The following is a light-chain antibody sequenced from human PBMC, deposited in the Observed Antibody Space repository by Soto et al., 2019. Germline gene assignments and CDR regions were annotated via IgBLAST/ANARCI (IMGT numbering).Light chain of an antibody. Sequence: EIVMTQSPATLSVSPGERATLSCRASQSVSSNLAWYQQKPGQAPRLVIYGASTRDTGMPARFSGSWSGTEFTLTISSLQSEDFAVYSCQQYSFWPPWTFGQGTKVQSK. V-gene: IGKV3-15*01. CDR1: QSVSSN. CDR2: GAS. J-gene: IGKJ1*01. CDR3: QQYSFWPPWT.